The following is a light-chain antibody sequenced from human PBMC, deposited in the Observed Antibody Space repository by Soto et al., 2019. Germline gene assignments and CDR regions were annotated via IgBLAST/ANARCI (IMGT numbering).Light chain of an antibody. Sequence: QSALTQPASVYGSPGQSITISRTGTSSDVGGYNYVSWYQQHPGKAPKLMIYDVSNRPSGVSNRFAGSKSGNTASLTISGLQAEDEADYYCSSHTSSSTPVVFGGGTKLTVL. J-gene: IGLJ2*01. CDR3: SSHTSSSTPVV. V-gene: IGLV2-14*01. CDR2: DVS. CDR1: SSDVGGYNY.